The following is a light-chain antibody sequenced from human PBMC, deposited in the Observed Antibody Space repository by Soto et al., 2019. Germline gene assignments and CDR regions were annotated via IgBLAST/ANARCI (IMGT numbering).Light chain of an antibody. Sequence: DVVMTQTPLSLSVTPGQPASISCKSSQSLLHITGETFLFWYLQNPGQSPQLLIYEVSTRVSGVADRFSGSGSGTDFTLEISRVETDDVGIYYCMQSTQLPPTFGQGTRLGIE. CDR2: EVS. CDR3: MQSTQLPPT. CDR1: QSLLHITGETF. J-gene: IGKJ5*01. V-gene: IGKV2D-29*02.